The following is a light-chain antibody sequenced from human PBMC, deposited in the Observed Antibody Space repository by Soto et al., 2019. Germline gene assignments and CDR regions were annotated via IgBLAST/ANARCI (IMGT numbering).Light chain of an antibody. Sequence: EIVLTQSPATLSLSPGARAALSCRASQSVSSYLAWYQQKPGQAPRLLTYDASNRATGIPARFSGSGSGTDFTLTISSLEPDDFAVYYCQQRTNWPPITFGQGTRLEIK. CDR2: DAS. V-gene: IGKV3-11*01. CDR3: QQRTNWPPIT. CDR1: QSVSSY. J-gene: IGKJ5*01.